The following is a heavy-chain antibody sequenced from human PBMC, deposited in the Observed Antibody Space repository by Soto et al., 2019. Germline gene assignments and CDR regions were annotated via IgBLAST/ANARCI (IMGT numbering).Heavy chain of an antibody. Sequence: SETLSLTCTVSGGSISSYYWSWIRQPPGKGLEWIGYIYYSGSTNYNPSLKSRVTISVDTSKNQFSLKLSSVTAADTAVYYCASVSWNDAYYFDYWGQGTLVTVSS. CDR2: IYYSGST. D-gene: IGHD1-1*01. J-gene: IGHJ4*02. CDR3: ASVSWNDAYYFDY. V-gene: IGHV4-59*08. CDR1: GGSISSYY.